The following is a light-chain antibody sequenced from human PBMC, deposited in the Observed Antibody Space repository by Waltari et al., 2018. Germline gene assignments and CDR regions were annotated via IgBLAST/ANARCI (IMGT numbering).Light chain of an antibody. Sequence: DILMTQSPSTLSASVGDRVTITCRASQSISGWLAWYQQQPGKAPKILISDVSSLESGVPSRFSGSGSGTDFTLTIRSLQPEDFATYYCQQTYNSPPWTFGQGTKVEIK. CDR3: QQTYNSPPWT. CDR2: DVS. V-gene: IGKV1-5*01. CDR1: QSISGW. J-gene: IGKJ1*01.